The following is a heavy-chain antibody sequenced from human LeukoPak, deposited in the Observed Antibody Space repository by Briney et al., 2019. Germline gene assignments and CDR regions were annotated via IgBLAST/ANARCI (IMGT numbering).Heavy chain of an antibody. Sequence: PSETLSLTCTVSGGSISSYYWSWIRQPPGKGLEWIGYIYSSGSTNYNPSLKGRITISEDTSKKQFSLKLSSVTAADTAVYYCARGEWLGAFDIWGQGTMVTVSS. CDR1: GGSISSYY. D-gene: IGHD3-3*01. CDR2: IYSSGST. J-gene: IGHJ3*02. CDR3: ARGEWLGAFDI. V-gene: IGHV4-59*01.